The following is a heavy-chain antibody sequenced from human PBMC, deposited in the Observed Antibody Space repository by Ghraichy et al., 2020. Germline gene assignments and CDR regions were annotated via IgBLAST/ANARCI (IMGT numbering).Heavy chain of an antibody. CDR3: ASGYDFWTGMDV. CDR1: GFTVSSNY. Sequence: GESMNISCAASGFTVSSNYMSWVRQAPGKGLEWVSVIYSGGSTYYADSVKGRFTISRDNSKNTLYLQMNSLRAEDTAVYYCASGYDFWTGMDVWGQGTTVTVSS. CDR2: IYSGGST. D-gene: IGHD3-3*01. J-gene: IGHJ6*02. V-gene: IGHV3-53*01.